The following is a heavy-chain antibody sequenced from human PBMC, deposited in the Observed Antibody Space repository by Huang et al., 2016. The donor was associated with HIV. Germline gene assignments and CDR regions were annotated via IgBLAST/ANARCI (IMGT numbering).Heavy chain of an antibody. CDR1: GGSLSGYY. D-gene: IGHD3-10*01. Sequence: QVHLQQWGAGLLKSAETLSLTCAVYGGSLSGYYWSWLRQTPGKGLEWIGEINHLGSPNYNPSLNGRVSISMDVSKKQFSLKLRSISDADTAVYFCARDATKNPRGWFDPWGQGTLVTVSS. V-gene: IGHV4-34*02. CDR3: ARDATKNPRGWFDP. CDR2: INHLGSP. J-gene: IGHJ5*02.